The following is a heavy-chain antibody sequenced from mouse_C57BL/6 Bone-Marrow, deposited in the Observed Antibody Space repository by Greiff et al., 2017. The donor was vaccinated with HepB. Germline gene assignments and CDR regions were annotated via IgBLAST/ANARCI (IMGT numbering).Heavy chain of an antibody. CDR1: GYTFTSYG. V-gene: IGHV1-81*01. D-gene: IGHD3-3*01. Sequence: QVQLQQSGAELARPGASVKLSCKASGYTFTSYGISWVKQRTGQGLEWIGEIYPRSGNTYYNEKFKGKATLTADKSSSTAYMELRSLTSEDSAVYFCATAVYYFDYWGQGPTLTVSS. CDR2: IYPRSGNT. CDR3: ATAVYYFDY. J-gene: IGHJ2*01.